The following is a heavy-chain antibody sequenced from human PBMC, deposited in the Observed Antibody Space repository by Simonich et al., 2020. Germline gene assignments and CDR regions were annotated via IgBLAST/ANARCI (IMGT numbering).Heavy chain of an antibody. V-gene: IGHV3-30*07. CDR1: GFTFSSYA. CDR2: ISDEGSNK. D-gene: IGHD6-13*01. CDR3: ARELSKNGEAAAGYYFDH. J-gene: IGHJ4*02. Sequence: QVQLVESGGGVVQPGRSLRLSCAASGFTFSSYAMHWVRQAPGKRLEWVAVISDEGSNKYYADSVKGRFTISRDNSKNTLYLQMNSLRAEDTAVYYCARELSKNGEAAAGYYFDHWGQGTLVTVSS.